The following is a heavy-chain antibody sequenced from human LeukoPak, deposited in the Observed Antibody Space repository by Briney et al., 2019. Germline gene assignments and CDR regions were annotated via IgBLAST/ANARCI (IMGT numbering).Heavy chain of an antibody. V-gene: IGHV4-34*01. J-gene: IGHJ4*02. CDR3: AGLGHRGY. Sequence: PSETLSLTCAVYGGSFSGYYWSWIRQPPGKGLEWIGEINHSGSTNYNPSLKSRVTISVDTSKNQFSLKLSSVTAADTAVYYCAGLGHRGYWGQGTLVTVSS. CDR2: INHSGST. D-gene: IGHD3-16*01. CDR1: GGSFSGYY.